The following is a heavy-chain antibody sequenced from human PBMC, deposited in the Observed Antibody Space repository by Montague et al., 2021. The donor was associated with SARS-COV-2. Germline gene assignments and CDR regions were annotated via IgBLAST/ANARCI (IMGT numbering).Heavy chain of an antibody. D-gene: IGHD3-9*01. CDR3: GGTWVYFSPVDV. V-gene: IGHV4-4*02. Sequence: ETLSLTCAVAGGSISSRDWWSWVRQPPGKGLEWIGEIQQSESGRTNYTPSLKSRVTISIDQYKNSFSLNLTYMTAADTAVYYCGGTWVYFSPVDVWGQGTTGIVSS. CDR1: GGSISSRDW. J-gene: IGHJ6*02. CDR2: IQQSESGRT.